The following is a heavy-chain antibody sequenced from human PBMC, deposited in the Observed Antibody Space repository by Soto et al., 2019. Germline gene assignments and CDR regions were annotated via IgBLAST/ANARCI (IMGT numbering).Heavy chain of an antibody. CDR2: INIHKGNA. D-gene: IGHD2-8*02. CDR3: AGVGAYYSWGTGYMAYFDY. V-gene: IGHV1-18*01. J-gene: IGHJ4*02. Sequence: QVLLVQSGAEVKKPGASLKVSCKASGYTFTSFGISWVRQAPGQGLEWMGWINIHKGNANYAQKVQGRVTMTTDTSTGPAYQGVMNLGSDGTAGVFLAGVGAYYSWGTGYMAYFDYWGQGTLVIVSS. CDR1: GYTFTSFG.